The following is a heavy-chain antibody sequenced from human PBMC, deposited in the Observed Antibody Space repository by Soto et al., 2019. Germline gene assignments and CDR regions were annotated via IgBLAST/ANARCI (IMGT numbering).Heavy chain of an antibody. Sequence: ASVKVSCKASGGTFSSYAISWVRQAPGQGLEWMGGIIPIFGTANYAQKFQGRVTITADESTSTAYMELSSLRSEDTAVYYCARGGSVTYCSSTSCYAGRDAFDIWGQGTMVTVSS. CDR3: ARGGSVTYCSSTSCYAGRDAFDI. CDR1: GGTFSSYA. D-gene: IGHD2-2*01. J-gene: IGHJ3*02. V-gene: IGHV1-69*13. CDR2: IIPIFGTA.